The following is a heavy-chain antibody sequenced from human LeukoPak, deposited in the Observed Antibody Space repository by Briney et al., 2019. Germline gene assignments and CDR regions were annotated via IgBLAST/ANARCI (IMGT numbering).Heavy chain of an antibody. V-gene: IGHV4-4*07. J-gene: IGHJ5*02. CDR2: IFTNGRT. D-gene: IGHD6-13*01. CDR3: ARGGAVAGTWDWFDP. CDR1: GGSITSYY. Sequence: SETLSLTCSVSGGSITSYYWSWIRQPAGKGLEWLGRIFTNGRTNYNPSLKSRVTMSVDTSKNQFSLKLRSVTAADTAVYYCARGGAVAGTWDWFDPWGQGTLVTVAS.